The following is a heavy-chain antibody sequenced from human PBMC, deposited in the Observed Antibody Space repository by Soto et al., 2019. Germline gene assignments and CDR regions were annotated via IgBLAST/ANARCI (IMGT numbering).Heavy chain of an antibody. Sequence: GESLKISCKGSGYSFTSYWIGWVRQMPGKGLEGMVIIYPGDSDTIYSPSFQAQVTISADKSLSTAYLQWSSLKASETAVADCASHICGGDCYRAGGMDVWGQGPTVPVCS. CDR3: ASHICGGDCYRAGGMDV. J-gene: IGHJ6*02. CDR2: IYPGDSDT. D-gene: IGHD2-21*02. V-gene: IGHV5-51*01. CDR1: GYSFTSYW.